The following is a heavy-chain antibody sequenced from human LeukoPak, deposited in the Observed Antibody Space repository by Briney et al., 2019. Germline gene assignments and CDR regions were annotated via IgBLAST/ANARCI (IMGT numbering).Heavy chain of an antibody. CDR1: GFTFRGHY. CDR2: ISGSSSST. V-gene: IGHV3-11*03. D-gene: IGHD3-9*01. CDR3: ARIGNEILTGYYPAWFDP. Sequence: PGGSQRLSCAPSGFTFRGHYMSWIRQAPGKWLEWISYISGSSSSTNYADSGKGRFTISRDNAKNSLYLQMNSLRAEDTAVYYCARIGNEILTGYYPAWFDPWGQGTLVTVSS. J-gene: IGHJ5*02.